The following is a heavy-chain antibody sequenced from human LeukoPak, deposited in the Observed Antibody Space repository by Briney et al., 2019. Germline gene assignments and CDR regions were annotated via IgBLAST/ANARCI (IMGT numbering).Heavy chain of an antibody. V-gene: IGHV1-2*02. D-gene: IGHD3-9*01. Sequence: GASVKVSCKASGYTFTGYYMHWVRQAPGQGLEWMGWINPNSGGTNYAQKFQGRVTMTRDTSISTAYMELSRLRSDDTAVYYCARANDFDWLLPKSYYYGMDVWGQGTTVTVSS. CDR3: ARANDFDWLLPKSYYYGMDV. CDR1: GYTFTGYY. CDR2: INPNSGGT. J-gene: IGHJ6*02.